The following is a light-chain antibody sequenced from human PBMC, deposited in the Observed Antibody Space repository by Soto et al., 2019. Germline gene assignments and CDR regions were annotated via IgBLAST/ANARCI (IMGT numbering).Light chain of an antibody. Sequence: EMVLTHSPAPLSVSPGERATLSCRASQTVSSSLAWYQQKPGQAPRLLIYEASNRATGIPARFSGSGSGADFTLTISSLEPEDFALYYCQQHINWPLTFGGGTKVDIK. CDR1: QTVSSS. CDR3: QQHINWPLT. J-gene: IGKJ4*01. CDR2: EAS. V-gene: IGKV3-11*01.